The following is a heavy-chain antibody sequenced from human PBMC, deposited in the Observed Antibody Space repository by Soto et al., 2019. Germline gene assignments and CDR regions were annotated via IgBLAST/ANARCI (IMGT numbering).Heavy chain of an antibody. D-gene: IGHD5-12*01. Sequence: EVQLLESGGGLVQPGGSLRLSCAASGFTFSSYAMSWVRQAPGKGLEWVSAISGSGGSTYYADSVKGRFTISRDNSKNTLYLQMNSLRAEDTAVYYCVKKGGIVATMDYYYYYMDVWGKGTTVTVSS. V-gene: IGHV3-23*01. CDR1: GFTFSSYA. J-gene: IGHJ6*03. CDR3: VKKGGIVATMDYYYYYMDV. CDR2: ISGSGGST.